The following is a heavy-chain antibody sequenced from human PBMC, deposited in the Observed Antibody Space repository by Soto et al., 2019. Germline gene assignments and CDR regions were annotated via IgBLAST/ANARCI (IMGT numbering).Heavy chain of an antibody. CDR1: GYTFTGYY. J-gene: IGHJ3*02. CDR2: INPNSGGT. V-gene: IGHV1-2*04. D-gene: IGHD2-15*01. Sequence: GASVKVSCKASGYTFTGYYMHWVRQAPGQGXEWMGWINPNSGGTNYAQKFQGWVTMTRDTSISTAYMELSRLRSDDTAVYYCARDLLGYCSGGSCYSSLGGXFDIWGQGTMVTVSS. CDR3: ARDLLGYCSGGSCYSSLGGXFDI.